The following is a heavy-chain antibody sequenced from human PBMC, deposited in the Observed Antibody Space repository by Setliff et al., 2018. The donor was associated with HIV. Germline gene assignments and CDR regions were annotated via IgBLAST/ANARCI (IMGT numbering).Heavy chain of an antibody. CDR1: GDSISTDY. V-gene: IGHV4-59*08. Sequence: SETLSLTCTVSGDSISTDYWTWIRQPPGKGLEWIGYISNSASTSYNPSLNSRVTISVDTSKNQFSLKLSSVTAADTAVYYCARHSPSDYWGQGTLVTVSS. CDR3: ARHSPSDY. J-gene: IGHJ4*02. CDR2: ISNSAST.